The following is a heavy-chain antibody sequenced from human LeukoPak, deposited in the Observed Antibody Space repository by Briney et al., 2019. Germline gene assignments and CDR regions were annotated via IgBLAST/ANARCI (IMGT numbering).Heavy chain of an antibody. CDR2: MYYSGST. D-gene: IGHD3-22*01. CDR1: GGSISSGDYY. Sequence: SETLSLTCTVSGGSISSGDYYWSWIRQPPGKGLGWIAYMYYSGSTYYNPSLKSRVTMSADMSKNQLSLKLSSVTAADTAVYYCARPYYYDSRINPWGQGILVTVSS. CDR3: ARPYYYDSRINP. V-gene: IGHV4-30-4*01. J-gene: IGHJ5*02.